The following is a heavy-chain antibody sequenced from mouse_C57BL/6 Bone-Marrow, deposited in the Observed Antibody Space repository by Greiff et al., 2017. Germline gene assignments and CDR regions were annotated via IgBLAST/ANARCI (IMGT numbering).Heavy chain of an antibody. CDR2: INPNNGGT. CDR3: ARPKLGRYAMDY. J-gene: IGHJ4*01. CDR1: GYTFTDYN. V-gene: IGHV1-22*01. Sequence: EVQLQQSGPELVKPGASVKMSCKASGYTFTDYNMHWVKQSHGKSLEWIGYINPNNGGTSYNQKFKGKATLTVNKSTSTAYMELRSLTSEDSAVYCCARPKLGRYAMDYWGQGTSVTVSS. D-gene: IGHD4-1*01.